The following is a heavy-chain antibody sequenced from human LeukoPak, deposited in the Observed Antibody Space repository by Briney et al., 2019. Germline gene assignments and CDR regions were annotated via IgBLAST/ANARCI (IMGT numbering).Heavy chain of an antibody. Sequence: ASVKVSCKVSGYTFTDYYMHRVQQAPGKGLEWMGLVDPEDGETIYAEKFQGRVTITADTSTDTAYMELRSLRSDDTAVYYCARDFTLYSSGWQSLYNWFDPWGQGTLVTVSS. V-gene: IGHV1-69-2*01. CDR2: VDPEDGET. J-gene: IGHJ5*02. CDR1: GYTFTDYY. CDR3: ARDFTLYSSGWQSLYNWFDP. D-gene: IGHD6-19*01.